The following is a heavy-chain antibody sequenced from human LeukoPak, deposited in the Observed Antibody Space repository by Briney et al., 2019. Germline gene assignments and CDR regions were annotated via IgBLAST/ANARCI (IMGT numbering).Heavy chain of an antibody. CDR3: ATLFGEYYDSSGFDY. J-gene: IGHJ4*02. CDR2: ISAYNGNT. CDR1: GYTFTSYG. D-gene: IGHD3-22*01. Sequence: ASVKVSCKASGYTFTSYGISWVRQAPGQGLEWMGWISAYNGNTNYAQKLQGRVTMATDTSTSTAYMGLRSLRSDDTAVYYCATLFGEYYDSSGFDYWGQGTLVTVSS. V-gene: IGHV1-18*01.